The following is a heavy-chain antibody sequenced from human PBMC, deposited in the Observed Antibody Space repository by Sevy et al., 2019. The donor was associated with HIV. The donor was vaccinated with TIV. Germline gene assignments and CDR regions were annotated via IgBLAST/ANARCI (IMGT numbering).Heavy chain of an antibody. J-gene: IGHJ4*02. V-gene: IGHV1-69*13. CDR1: GGTCSSYA. CDR2: IIPIFGTA. Sequence: ASVKVSCKASGGTCSSYAISWVRRAPRQGLEWIGGIIPIFGTANYAQKFQGRVTITADESTSTAYMELSSLRSEDTAVYYCARGVDSRLTPGTPNDYWGQGTLVTVSS. CDR3: ARGVDSRLTPGTPNDY. D-gene: IGHD2-15*01.